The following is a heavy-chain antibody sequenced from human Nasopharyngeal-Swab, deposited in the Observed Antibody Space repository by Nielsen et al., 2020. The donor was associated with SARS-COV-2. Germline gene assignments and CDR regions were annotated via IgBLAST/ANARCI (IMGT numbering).Heavy chain of an antibody. CDR1: GFSLSTSGVG. D-gene: IGHD6-19*01. J-gene: IGHJ5*02. CDR2: IYWDDDK. V-gene: IGHV2-5*02. Sequence: SGPTLVKPTQTLTLTCTFSGFSLSTSGVGVGWIRQPPGKALEWLALIYWDDDKRYSPSLNSRLTITKDTSKNQVVLTMTNMDPVDTATYYCAHRGIAVASGWFDPWGQGTLVTVSS. CDR3: AHRGIAVASGWFDP.